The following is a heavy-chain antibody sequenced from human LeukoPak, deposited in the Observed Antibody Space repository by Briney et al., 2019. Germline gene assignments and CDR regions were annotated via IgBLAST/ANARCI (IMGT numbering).Heavy chain of an antibody. J-gene: IGHJ3*02. CDR1: GGTFSSYA. V-gene: IGHV1-69*01. D-gene: IGHD5-24*01. CDR3: VRGRRWLQLNDAFDI. Sequence: GASVKVSCKASGGTFSSYAISWVRQAPGQGLEWMGGIIPIFGTANYAQKFQGRVTITADESTSTAYMELSSLRSEDTAVYYCVRGRRWLQLNDAFDIWGQGTMVTVSS. CDR2: IIPIFGTA.